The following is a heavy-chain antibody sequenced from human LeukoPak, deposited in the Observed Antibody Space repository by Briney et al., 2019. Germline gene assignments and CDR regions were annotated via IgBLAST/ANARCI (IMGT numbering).Heavy chain of an antibody. V-gene: IGHV4-59*01. Sequence: SETLFLTCAVSGASIRSYSWSWIRQPPGRGLEWIGYVSNSGSTNYKASLKSRVTMSLDTSKNQFSLKLSSVTAADTAVYYCARDQIVTIWGQGTLVTVSS. CDR3: ARDQIVTI. CDR2: VSNSGST. D-gene: IGHD2-15*01. CDR1: GASIRSYS. J-gene: IGHJ1*01.